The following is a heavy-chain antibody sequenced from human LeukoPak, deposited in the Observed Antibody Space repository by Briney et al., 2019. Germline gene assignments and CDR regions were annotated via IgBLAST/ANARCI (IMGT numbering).Heavy chain of an antibody. J-gene: IGHJ3*02. CDR3: ARGGSYCTGGVCYRDAFDI. CDR2: IFYSGST. V-gene: IGHV4-61*01. CDR1: GDSVSSGRYY. D-gene: IGHD2-8*02. Sequence: PSETLSLTCTVSGDSVSSGRYYWSWIRQPPGKGREWFGYIFYSGSTNYNPSLKSRVTISVDTSKNQFSLKLSSVTAADTAVYYCARGGSYCTGGVCYRDAFDIWGQGTMVTVSS.